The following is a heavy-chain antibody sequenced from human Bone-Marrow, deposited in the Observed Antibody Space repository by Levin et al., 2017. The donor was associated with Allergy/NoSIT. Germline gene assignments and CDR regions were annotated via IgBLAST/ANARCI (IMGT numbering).Heavy chain of an antibody. J-gene: IGHJ4*02. D-gene: IGHD2-2*01. CDR3: ASGQGYQLLRLLV. CDR1: GYSFTSYW. CDR2: IYPGDSDT. Sequence: KVSCKGSGYSFTSYWIGWVRQMPGKGLEWMGIIYPGDSDTRYSPSFQGQVTISADKSISTAYLQWSSLKASDTAMYYCASGQGYQLLRLLVWGQGTLVTVSS. V-gene: IGHV5-51*01.